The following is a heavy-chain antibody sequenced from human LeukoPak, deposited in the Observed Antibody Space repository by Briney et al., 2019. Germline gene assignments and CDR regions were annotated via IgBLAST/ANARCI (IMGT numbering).Heavy chain of an antibody. Sequence: PSETLSLTCAVYGGSFSGYYWSWIRQPPGKGLEWVGEINDSGSTNYNPSLKSRVTISVDTSKNQFSLKLSSVTAADTAVYYCARGLENYYDSSGQTPYYFDYWGQGTLVTVSS. CDR1: GGSFSGYY. CDR2: INDSGST. D-gene: IGHD3-22*01. CDR3: ARGLENYYDSSGQTPYYFDY. V-gene: IGHV4-34*01. J-gene: IGHJ4*02.